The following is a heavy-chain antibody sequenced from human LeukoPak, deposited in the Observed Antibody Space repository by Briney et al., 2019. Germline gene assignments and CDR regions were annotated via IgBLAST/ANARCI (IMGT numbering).Heavy chain of an antibody. J-gene: IGHJ6*01. V-gene: IGHV3-74*01. D-gene: IGHD2-8*02. CDR2: CSSDGSTT. Sequence: SGGSLTLSCTASGFTFSSGWYHWVRQAPGKGLVWVSHCSSDGSTTNYADSVKGRFTISIDNARNTLYLQMNSLRADDTTVYYCVREQTLLSPFAMHVWGGGPTVTVFS. CDR3: VREQTLLSPFAMHV. CDR1: GFTFSSGW.